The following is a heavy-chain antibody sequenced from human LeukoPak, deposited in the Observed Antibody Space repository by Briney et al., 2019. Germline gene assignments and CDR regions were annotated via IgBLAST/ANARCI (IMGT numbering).Heavy chain of an antibody. Sequence: GASVKVSCKASGYTFTSYYMHWVRQAPGQGLEWMGRIIPILGIANYAQKFQGRVTIAADKSTSTAYMGLSSLRSEDTAVYYCAAVNGDYGSLWGQGTLVTVSS. CDR3: AAVNGDYGSL. D-gene: IGHD4-17*01. CDR1: GYTFTSYY. CDR2: IIPILGIA. J-gene: IGHJ4*02. V-gene: IGHV1-69*02.